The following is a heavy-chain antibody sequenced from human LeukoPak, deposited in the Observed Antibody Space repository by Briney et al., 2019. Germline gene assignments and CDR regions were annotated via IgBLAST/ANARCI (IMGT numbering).Heavy chain of an antibody. V-gene: IGHV4-59*12. D-gene: IGHD3-10*01. CDR1: GGSISSYY. Sequence: PSETLSLTCTVSGGSISSYYWSWIRQPPGKGLEWIGYIYYTGSTDYNPSLKSRVTISVDTSKHQFSLRLTSVTAADTAVYYCARGAYDSGSYQYFFDYWGQGTLVTVSS. J-gene: IGHJ4*02. CDR2: IYYTGST. CDR3: ARGAYDSGSYQYFFDY.